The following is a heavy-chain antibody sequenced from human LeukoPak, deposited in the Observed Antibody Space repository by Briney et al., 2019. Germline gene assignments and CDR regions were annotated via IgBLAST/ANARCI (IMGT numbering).Heavy chain of an antibody. V-gene: IGHV3-23*01. Sequence: AGGSLRLSCAASGFTFSSYAMSWVRQAPGKGLEWVSAISGSGGSTYYADSVKGRFTISRDNSKNTLYLQMNSLRAEDTAVYYCAKKVYYDSGYIDYWGQGTLVTVSS. CDR1: GFTFSSYA. CDR2: ISGSGGST. D-gene: IGHD3-22*01. J-gene: IGHJ4*02. CDR3: AKKVYYDSGYIDY.